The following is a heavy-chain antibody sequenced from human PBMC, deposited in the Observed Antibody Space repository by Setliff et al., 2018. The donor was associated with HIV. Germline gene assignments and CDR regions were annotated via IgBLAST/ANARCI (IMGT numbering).Heavy chain of an antibody. V-gene: IGHV3-48*03. Sequence: GESLKISCAASGFTFSSYEMNWVRQAPGKGLEWVSYISGSGSAMYYADSVEGRFTIPRDNAKNSLYLQMNSLRAEDTAVYHCARGHYFMDVWGQGTTVTVSS. CDR3: ARGHYFMDV. J-gene: IGHJ6*03. CDR2: ISGSGSAM. CDR1: GFTFSSYE.